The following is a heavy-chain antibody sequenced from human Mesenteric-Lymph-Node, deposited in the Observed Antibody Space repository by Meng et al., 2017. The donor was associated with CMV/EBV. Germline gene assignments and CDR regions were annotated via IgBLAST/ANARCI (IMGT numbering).Heavy chain of an antibody. J-gene: IGHJ4*02. V-gene: IGHV4-31*02. Sequence: SRGGFYWSWLRQRPGKGREWVGYIYYSVSTYYTPSLKSRITVSVDTSKNQFSLKLSSVTAADTAVYYCARVHYSYCSGGSCYYFDYWGQGTLVTVSS. D-gene: IGHD2-15*01. CDR3: ARVHYSYCSGGSCYYFDY. CDR2: IYYSVST. CDR1: SRGGFY.